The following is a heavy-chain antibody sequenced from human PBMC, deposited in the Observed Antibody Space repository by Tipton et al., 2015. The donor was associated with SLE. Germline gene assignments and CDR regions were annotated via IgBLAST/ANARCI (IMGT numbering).Heavy chain of an antibody. CDR3: ARSPAADTGWFDP. CDR2: IYPGDSDT. CDR1: GYRFSSYW. V-gene: IGHV5-51*01. Sequence: QLVQSGAEVKKPGESLRISCKGSGYRFSSYWISWVRQMPGKGLEWMGIIYPGDSDTRYSPSFQGQVTISADKSISTAYLQWSSLKASDTAMYYCARSPAADTGWFDPWCQGTLVTVSS. J-gene: IGHJ5*02. D-gene: IGHD6-13*01.